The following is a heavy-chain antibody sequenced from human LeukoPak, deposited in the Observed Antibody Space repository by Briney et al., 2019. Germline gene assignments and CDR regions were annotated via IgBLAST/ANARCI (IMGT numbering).Heavy chain of an antibody. Sequence: GGSLRLSCAASGFTFSGYWMSWVRQAPGKGLEWVANIKQDGSDKHYVDSVKGRFTISRDNAKNSLYLQMNSLGAEDTAVYYCAREGGIAAAGTNYWGQGTLVTVSS. D-gene: IGHD6-13*01. CDR2: IKQDGSDK. CDR1: GFTFSGYW. CDR3: AREGGIAAAGTNY. J-gene: IGHJ4*02. V-gene: IGHV3-7*03.